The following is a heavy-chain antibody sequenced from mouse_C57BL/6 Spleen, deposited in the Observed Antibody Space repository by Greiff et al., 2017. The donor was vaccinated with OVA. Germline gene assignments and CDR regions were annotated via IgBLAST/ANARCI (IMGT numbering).Heavy chain of an antibody. CDR1: GYTFTDYN. CDR3: ARGRDSSGPFAY. D-gene: IGHD3-2*02. J-gene: IGHJ3*01. Sequence: EVKLMESGPELVKPGASVKIPCKASGYTFTDYNMDWVKQSHGKSLEWIGDINPNNGGTIYNQKFKGKATLTVDKSSSTAYMELRSLTSEDTAVYYCARGRDSSGPFAYWGQGTLVTVSA. V-gene: IGHV1-18*01. CDR2: INPNNGGT.